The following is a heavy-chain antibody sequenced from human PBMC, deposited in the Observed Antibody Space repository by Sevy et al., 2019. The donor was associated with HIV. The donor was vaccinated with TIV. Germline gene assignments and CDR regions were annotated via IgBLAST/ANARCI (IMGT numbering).Heavy chain of an antibody. J-gene: IGHJ4*02. D-gene: IGHD2-8*02. CDR3: ARGLYCHFGAY. Sequence: ASVKVSCKTSGYTFNNYGISWVREAPGQGLEWMGWISVYGETNYAEKVQDRLTVTTGTSTATAYMELRSLRSDDTAVYYCARGLYCHFGAYWGQGTLVTVSS. V-gene: IGHV1-18*01. CDR1: GYTFNNYG. CDR2: ISVYGET.